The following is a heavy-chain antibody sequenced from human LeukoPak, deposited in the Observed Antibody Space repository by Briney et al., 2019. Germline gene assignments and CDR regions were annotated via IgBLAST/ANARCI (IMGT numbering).Heavy chain of an antibody. Sequence: GGSLKLSCAASGFTFSNYWMTWVRQAPGKGLEWVANIKHDGSEDYYLESVKGRFTISRDNAKSSMWLQMNSLRDEDTAVYYCARDQPPFYWGQGSLVTVSS. CDR1: GFTFSNYW. J-gene: IGHJ4*02. CDR2: IKHDGSED. CDR3: ARDQPPFY. V-gene: IGHV3-7*01.